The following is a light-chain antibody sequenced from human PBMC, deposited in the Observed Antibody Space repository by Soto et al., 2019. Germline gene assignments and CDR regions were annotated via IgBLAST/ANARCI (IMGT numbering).Light chain of an antibody. CDR3: QYHDPLPTWT. V-gene: IGKV3-20*01. CDR1: QSVSSNT. Sequence: LWTQSPGTLSLSPGERAILSCRASQSVSSNTIVSYQQTPGQAPRLLIYAASSRATGIPDRFSGSGSGTDFTITITRLEPEDFAVYYCQYHDPLPTWTFGQGTKVDIK. J-gene: IGKJ1*01. CDR2: AAS.